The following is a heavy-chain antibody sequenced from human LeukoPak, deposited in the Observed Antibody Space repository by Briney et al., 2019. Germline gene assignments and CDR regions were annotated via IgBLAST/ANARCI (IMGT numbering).Heavy chain of an antibody. J-gene: IGHJ3*02. CDR1: GYTFTGYY. CDR3: ARGGIHDYGDPHDAFDI. CDR2: INPNSGGT. Sequence: GASVKVSCKASGYTFTGYYMHWVRQAPGQGLEWMGWINPNSGGTNYAQKFQGRVTMTRDTSISTAYMELSRLRSDDTAVYYCARGGIHDYGDPHDAFDIWGQGTMVTVSS. D-gene: IGHD4-17*01. V-gene: IGHV1-2*02.